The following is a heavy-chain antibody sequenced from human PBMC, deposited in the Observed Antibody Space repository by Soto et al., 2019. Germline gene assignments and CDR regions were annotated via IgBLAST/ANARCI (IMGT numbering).Heavy chain of an antibody. Sequence: PGESLKISCKGSGYSFTSYWIGWVHQMPGKGLEWMGIIYPGDSDTRYSPSFQGQVTISADKSISTAYLQWSSLKASDTAMYYCAGPRYYDFWSGEYYYYGMDVWGQGTTVTVSS. CDR2: IYPGDSDT. CDR3: AGPRYYDFWSGEYYYYGMDV. D-gene: IGHD3-3*01. V-gene: IGHV5-51*07. CDR1: GYSFTSYW. J-gene: IGHJ6*02.